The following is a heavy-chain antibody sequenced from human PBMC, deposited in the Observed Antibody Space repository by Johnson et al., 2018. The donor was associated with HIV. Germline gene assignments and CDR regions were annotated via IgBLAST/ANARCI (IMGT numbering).Heavy chain of an antibody. CDR2: ISYDGTNK. Sequence: QVLLVESGGGVVQPGRSLRLSCAASKFTFSSYPMHWVRQAPGKGLEWVALISYDGTNKYYADSAKGRFTISRDNSRNTLFLQMNSLRVEDTAAYYCAKDMGVDTAMNPWAFDIWGQGTMVTVSS. CDR1: KFTFSSYP. D-gene: IGHD5-18*01. CDR3: AKDMGVDTAMNPWAFDI. V-gene: IGHV3-30*04. J-gene: IGHJ3*02.